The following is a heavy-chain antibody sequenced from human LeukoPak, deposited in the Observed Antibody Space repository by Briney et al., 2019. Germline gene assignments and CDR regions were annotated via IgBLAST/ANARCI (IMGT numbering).Heavy chain of an antibody. CDR2: INDDGSDT. Sequence: AGGSLRLSCAASGFTFKLYWMHWVRQGPGKRPGWVSRINDDGSDTIYADSVRGRFTISRDDAKNTVYLQMNNLRAHDTAVYYCVRRGPSTSSWGQGTLVTVSS. CDR3: VRRGPSTSS. CDR1: GFTFKLYW. V-gene: IGHV3-74*01. D-gene: IGHD3-10*01. J-gene: IGHJ1*01.